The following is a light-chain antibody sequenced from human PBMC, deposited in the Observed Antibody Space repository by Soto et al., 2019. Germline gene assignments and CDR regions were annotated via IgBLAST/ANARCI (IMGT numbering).Light chain of an antibody. CDR3: QQYGSSPRS. J-gene: IGKJ2*01. CDR2: GAS. Sequence: EVVLTQSPGTLSLSPGERATLSCRASQRVSSSFLAWYQQKPGQAPRLLIYGASSRATGIPDRFSGSGSGTYLTLTISRLESEDFAVYYCQQYGSSPRSFGQGTKLEIK. V-gene: IGKV3-20*01. CDR1: QRVSSSF.